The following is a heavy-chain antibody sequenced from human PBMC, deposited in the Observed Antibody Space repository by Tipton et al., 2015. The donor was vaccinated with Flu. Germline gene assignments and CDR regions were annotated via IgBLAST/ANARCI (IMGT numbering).Heavy chain of an antibody. CDR2: IHHTGKT. J-gene: IGHJ3*02. CDR3: ARGNWGGAFDT. Sequence: TLSLNCIVSGDYISDYYWNWIRQSPGGGLEWLGYIHHTGKTNQNPSLKSRLTVSVDTSRNQFSLTLNSVTAADTAVYFCARGNWGGAFDTWGQGTMVTVSS. CDR1: GDYISDYY. D-gene: IGHD7-27*01. V-gene: IGHV4-59*01.